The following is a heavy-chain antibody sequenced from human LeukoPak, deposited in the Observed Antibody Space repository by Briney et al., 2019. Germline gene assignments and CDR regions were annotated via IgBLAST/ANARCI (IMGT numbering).Heavy chain of an antibody. Sequence: GGSLRLSCAASGFTFSAFAMTWVRQAPGKGLEWVSTITDDGYNTYSADSVKGRITFSRDDSKNTLSLQLRSLRAEDTAVYYCAKDLSYTSGASDHWGQGTLVTVSS. CDR3: AKDLSYTSGASDH. V-gene: IGHV3-23*01. D-gene: IGHD6-19*01. J-gene: IGHJ4*02. CDR1: GFTFSAFA. CDR2: ITDDGYNT.